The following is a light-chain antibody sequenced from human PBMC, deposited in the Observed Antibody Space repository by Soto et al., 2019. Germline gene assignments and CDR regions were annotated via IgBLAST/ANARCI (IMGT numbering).Light chain of an antibody. J-gene: IGLJ1*01. CDR2: EVS. CDR3: SSYTSSSLYV. Sequence: QSALTQPASVSGSPGQSITISCTGTSSDVGGYNYVSWYQQHPGKAPQLMIYEVSNRSSGVSNRFSGSKSGNTASLTISGLQAEDEADYYCSSYTSSSLYVFGTGTKVTVL. CDR1: SSDVGGYNY. V-gene: IGLV2-14*01.